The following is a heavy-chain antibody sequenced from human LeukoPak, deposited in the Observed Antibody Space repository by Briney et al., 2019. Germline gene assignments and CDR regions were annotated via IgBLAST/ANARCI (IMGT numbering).Heavy chain of an antibody. J-gene: IGHJ5*02. CDR2: ISYNGSNK. Sequence: GGSLRLSCAASGFTFSSYAMHWVRQAPGKGLEGVAVISYNGSNKYYADSVKGRFTISRDNSKNTLYLQMNSLRAEDTAVYYCAKYGSGSYFFDWFDPWGQGTLVTVSS. CDR1: GFTFSSYA. D-gene: IGHD3-10*01. V-gene: IGHV3-30*04. CDR3: AKYGSGSYFFDWFDP.